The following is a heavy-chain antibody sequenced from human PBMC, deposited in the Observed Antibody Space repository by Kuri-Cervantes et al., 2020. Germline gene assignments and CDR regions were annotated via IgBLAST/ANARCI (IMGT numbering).Heavy chain of an antibody. CDR1: GGSFSGYY. Sequence: LSLTCAVYGGSFSGYYWSWIRQHPGKGLEWVSYISSSSSTIYYADSVKGRFTISRDNAKNSLYRQMNSLRAEDTAVYYCARAMRVTMIVVGAFDIWGQGTMVTVSS. CDR2: ISSSSSTI. V-gene: IGHV3-11*04. J-gene: IGHJ3*02. D-gene: IGHD3-22*01. CDR3: ARAMRVTMIVVGAFDI.